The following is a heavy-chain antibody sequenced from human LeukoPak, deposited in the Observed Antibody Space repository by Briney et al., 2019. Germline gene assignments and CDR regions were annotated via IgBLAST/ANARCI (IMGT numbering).Heavy chain of an antibody. CDR3: ARDYYCDSSATLNWFDP. CDR2: ISAYNGNT. Sequence: ASVKVSYKASGYTFTSYGISWVRQAPGQGLEWMGWISAYNGNTNYAQKLQGRVTMTTDTSTSTAYMELRSLRSDDTAVYYCARDYYCDSSATLNWFDPWGQGTLVTVSS. J-gene: IGHJ5*02. CDR1: GYTFTSYG. V-gene: IGHV1-18*01. D-gene: IGHD3-22*01.